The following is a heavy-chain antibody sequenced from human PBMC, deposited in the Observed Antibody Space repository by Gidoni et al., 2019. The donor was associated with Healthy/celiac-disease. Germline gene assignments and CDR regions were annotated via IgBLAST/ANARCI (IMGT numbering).Heavy chain of an antibody. Sequence: QVQLVQSGAEVKKPGSSVKVSCKASGGTFRRSAISWVRQAPGQGLEWMGGIIPIFGTANYAQKCQGRVTITADESTSTAYMELSSLRSEDTAVYYCARAPNYYDSSGYPGNFDYWGQGTLVTVSS. CDR2: IIPIFGTA. CDR1: GGTFRRSA. J-gene: IGHJ4*02. D-gene: IGHD3-22*01. V-gene: IGHV1-69*01. CDR3: ARAPNYYDSSGYPGNFDY.